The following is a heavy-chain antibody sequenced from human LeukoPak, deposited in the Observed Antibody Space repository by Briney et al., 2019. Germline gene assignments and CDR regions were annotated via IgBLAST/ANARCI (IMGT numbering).Heavy chain of an antibody. Sequence: SVKVSCKASGGTFSSYAISWVRQAPGQGLEWMGRIIPIFGTANYAQKFQGRVTITTDESTSTAYMELSSLRSEDTAVYYCARDRSWGDTEYFQHWGQGTLVTVSS. D-gene: IGHD2-21*02. V-gene: IGHV1-69*05. CDR3: ARDRSWGDTEYFQH. CDR1: GGTFSSYA. CDR2: IIPIFGTA. J-gene: IGHJ1*01.